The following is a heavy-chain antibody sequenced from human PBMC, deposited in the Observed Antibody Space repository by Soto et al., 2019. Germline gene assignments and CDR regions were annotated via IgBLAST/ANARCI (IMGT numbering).Heavy chain of an antibody. Sequence: SETLSLTCAVYGGSISSGGYSWSWIRQPPGKGLEWIGYIYHSGSTYYNTSLKSRVTISVDRSKNQFSLKLSSVTAADTAVYYCARHLSSGPSVWGQGTLVT. CDR2: IYHSGST. J-gene: IGHJ4*02. CDR1: GGSISSGGYS. CDR3: ARHLSSGPSV. V-gene: IGHV4-30-2*01. D-gene: IGHD6-19*01.